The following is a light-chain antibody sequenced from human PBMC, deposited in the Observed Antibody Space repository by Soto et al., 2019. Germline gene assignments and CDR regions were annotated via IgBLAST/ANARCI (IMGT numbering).Light chain of an antibody. CDR1: QYIDDY. J-gene: IGKJ1*01. V-gene: IGKV1-27*01. CDR2: GAY. Sequence: DIQMTQSPSSLSASVGDRVSITCQASQYIDDYVAWYQQKPGTPPKLLIFGAYILQSGVPSRFSGTGSGTEFILTISSLQPEDVATYYCQKYSKAPWTFGQGTKV. CDR3: QKYSKAPWT.